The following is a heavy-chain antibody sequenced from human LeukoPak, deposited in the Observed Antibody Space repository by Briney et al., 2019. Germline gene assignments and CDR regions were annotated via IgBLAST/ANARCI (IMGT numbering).Heavy chain of an antibody. Sequence: GGSLRLSCAASEFTVTSNYMNWVRQAPGKGLEWVSSISSSRGYNYYADSVKGRFTISRDNAKNSLYLQMNSLRAEDTAVYYCARLNGDLDDCWGQGTLVTVSS. J-gene: IGHJ4*02. CDR3: ARLNGDLDDC. CDR1: EFTVTSNY. D-gene: IGHD2-8*01. V-gene: IGHV3-21*01. CDR2: ISSSRGYN.